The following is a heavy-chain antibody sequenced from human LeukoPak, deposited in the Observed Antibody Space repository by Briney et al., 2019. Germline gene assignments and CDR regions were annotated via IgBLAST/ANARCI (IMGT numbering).Heavy chain of an antibody. J-gene: IGHJ5*02. CDR3: ARVTANHASWLDP. D-gene: IGHD1-14*01. CDR1: GYTFIDYY. CDR2: INPRSGGT. V-gene: IGHV1-2*02. Sequence: ASVNVSCKASGYTFIDYYTHWVRQAPGQGLEWMGWINPRSGGTNYAQNFQGRVTMTRDTSLSTAYMELNRLTFDDTAVYYCARVTANHASWLDPWGQGTLVTVSS.